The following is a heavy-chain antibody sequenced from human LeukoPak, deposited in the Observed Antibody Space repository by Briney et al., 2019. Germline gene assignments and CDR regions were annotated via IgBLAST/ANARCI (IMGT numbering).Heavy chain of an antibody. CDR2: ISSNSHYI. CDR3: ARDGSAHYNDNTGYRGEFDS. D-gene: IGHD3-22*01. CDR1: GFTSSSYT. J-gene: IGHJ4*02. V-gene: IGHV3-21*01. Sequence: GGSLRLSCAASGFTSSSYTMNWVRQAPGKGLEWVSCISSNSHYIYYADSVKGRFTISRDNAKNSLYLQMNSLRAEDAAVYYCARDGSAHYNDNTGYRGEFDSWGQGAPVTVSS.